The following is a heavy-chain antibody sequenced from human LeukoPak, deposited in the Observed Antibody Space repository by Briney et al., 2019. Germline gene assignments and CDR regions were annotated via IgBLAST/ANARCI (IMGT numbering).Heavy chain of an antibody. J-gene: IGHJ4*02. CDR3: AAAGDSSGYSSLGFDY. D-gene: IGHD3-22*01. CDR1: GFTFTSSA. V-gene: IGHV1-58*02. Sequence: SVKVSCKASGFTFTSSAMQWVRQARGQRLEWIGWIVVGSGNTNYAQKFQERVTITRDMSTSTAYMELSSPRSEDTAVYYCAAAGDSSGYSSLGFDYWGQGTLVTVSS. CDR2: IVVGSGNT.